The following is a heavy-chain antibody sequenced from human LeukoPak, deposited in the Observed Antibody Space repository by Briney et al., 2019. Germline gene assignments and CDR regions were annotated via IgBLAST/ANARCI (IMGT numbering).Heavy chain of an antibody. CDR3: ARVGYGVGAGYSDY. V-gene: IGHV4-39*07. D-gene: IGHD3-22*01. CDR1: GGSISSSSYY. J-gene: IGHJ4*02. Sequence: KPSETLSLTCTVSGGSISSSSYYWGWIRQPPGKGLEWIGEINHRGSTNYNPSLKSRVTISVDTSKNQFSLKLSSVTAADTAVYYCARVGYGVGAGYSDYWGQGTLVTVSS. CDR2: INHRGST.